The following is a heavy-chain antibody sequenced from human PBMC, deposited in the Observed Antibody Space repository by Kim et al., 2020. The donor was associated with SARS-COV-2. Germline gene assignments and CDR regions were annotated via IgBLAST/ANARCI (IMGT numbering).Heavy chain of an antibody. Sequence: GGSLRLSCEASGFTFSSYTMGWVRQPPGKGLEWVSDISGRAGTAGATYYSVSVKGRFTISRDNSKNTLYLQMNSLRVDDTALYYCARAGSANYYDYWGQGPLVTVSS. CDR1: GFTFSSYT. CDR3: ARAGSANYYDY. V-gene: IGHV3-23*01. D-gene: IGHD3-22*01. J-gene: IGHJ4*02. CDR2: ISGRAGTAGAT.